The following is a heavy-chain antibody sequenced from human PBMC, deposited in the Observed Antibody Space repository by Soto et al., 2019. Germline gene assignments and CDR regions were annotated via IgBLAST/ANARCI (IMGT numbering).Heavy chain of an antibody. D-gene: IGHD3-22*01. J-gene: IGHJ4*02. CDR2: IKSKTDGGTT. Sequence: GGSLRLSCTVSADSEFSFSDQYIDWVRQAPGKGLEWVGRIKSKTDGGTTDYAAPVKGRFTISRDDSKNTLYLQMNSLKTEDTAVYYCTTDSIYYDSSGYADYWGQGTLVTVSS. CDR1: EFSFSDQY. CDR3: TTDSIYYDSSGYADY. V-gene: IGHV3-15*01.